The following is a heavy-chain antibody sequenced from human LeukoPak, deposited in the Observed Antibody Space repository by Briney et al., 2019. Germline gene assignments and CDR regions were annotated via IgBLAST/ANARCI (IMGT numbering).Heavy chain of an antibody. CDR3: ARVLRYCSGGNCYSGGLGYMDV. V-gene: IGHV3-48*04. D-gene: IGHD2-15*01. CDR2: ISRSGSTK. J-gene: IGHJ6*03. CDR1: GFTFSSYG. Sequence: GGSLRLSCAASGFTFSSYGMSWVRQAPGKGLEWVSSISRSGSTKYYADSVKGRFTTSRDNAKNSLFLQMNSLRAEDTAVYYCARVLRYCSGGNCYSGGLGYMDVWGKGTTVTISS.